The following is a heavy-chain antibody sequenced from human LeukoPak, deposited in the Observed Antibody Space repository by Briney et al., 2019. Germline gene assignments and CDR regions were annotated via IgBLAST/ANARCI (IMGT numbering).Heavy chain of an antibody. J-gene: IGHJ4*02. D-gene: IGHD1-26*01. V-gene: IGHV3-21*04. Sequence: GGSLRLPCAASGFTFSSYSMNWVRQAPGKGLEWVSSISSSSSYIYCADSVKGRFTISRDNAKNSLYLQMNSLRAEDTALYYCVSGEVGMSDNWGQGTLVTVSS. CDR3: VSGEVGMSDN. CDR2: ISSSSSYI. CDR1: GFTFSSYS.